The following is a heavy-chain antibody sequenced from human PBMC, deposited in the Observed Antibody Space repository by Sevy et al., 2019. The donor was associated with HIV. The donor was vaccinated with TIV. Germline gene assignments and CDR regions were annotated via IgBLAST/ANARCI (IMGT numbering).Heavy chain of an antibody. CDR3: ARGKHISDYYGSFDY. D-gene: IGHD3-16*01. Sequence: GGSLRLSCAASGLIVSSNFMSWVRQAPGKGLEWVSVMYLGGNTYYADSVKGRFTISRDNSKNTLYLQMNSLRAEDTAVYYCARGKHISDYYGSFDYWGQGTLVTVSS. CDR2: MYLGGNT. V-gene: IGHV3-53*01. CDR1: GLIVSSNF. J-gene: IGHJ4*02.